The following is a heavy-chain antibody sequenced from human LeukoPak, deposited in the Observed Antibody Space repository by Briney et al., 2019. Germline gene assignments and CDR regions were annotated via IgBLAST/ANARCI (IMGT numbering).Heavy chain of an antibody. CDR2: IYPGDSDT. D-gene: IGHD2-15*01. CDR3: ARRSGVVVAASDAFDI. J-gene: IGHJ3*02. V-gene: IGHV5-51*01. CDR1: GYSFTSYW. Sequence: GESLKISCKGSGYSFTSYWIGWVRQMPGKGLEWMGIIYPGDSDTRYSPSFQGQVTISADKPISTAYLQWSSLKASDTAMYYCARRSGVVVAASDAFDIWGQGTMVTVSS.